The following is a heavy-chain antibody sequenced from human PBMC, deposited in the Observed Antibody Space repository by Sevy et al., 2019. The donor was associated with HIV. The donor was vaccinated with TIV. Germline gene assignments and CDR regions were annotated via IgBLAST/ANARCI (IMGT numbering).Heavy chain of an antibody. V-gene: IGHV3-30-3*01. J-gene: IGHJ3*02. CDR2: ISYDGSNK. CDR3: AREGWNYYDSSGYYPDAFDI. D-gene: IGHD3-22*01. CDR1: GFTLSSYA. Sequence: GGSLRLSCAASGFTLSSYAMHWVRQAPGKGLEWVAVISYDGSNKYYADSVKGRFTISRDNSKNTLYLQMNSLRAEDTAVYYCAREGWNYYDSSGYYPDAFDIWGQGTMVTVSS.